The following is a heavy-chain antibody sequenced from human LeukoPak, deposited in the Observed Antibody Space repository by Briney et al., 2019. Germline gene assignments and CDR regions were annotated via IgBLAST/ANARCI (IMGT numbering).Heavy chain of an antibody. D-gene: IGHD1-26*01. Sequence: GGPLRLSCAASGFAFDDSAMHWVRPAPGKGLEWVSGINWNSGSIAYAGSVKGRFTISRDNAKNSLYLQMNSLRTEDTALYYCAKTLSGDYHDASDVWGQGTMVTVSS. CDR1: GFAFDDSA. CDR3: AKTLSGDYHDASDV. CDR2: INWNSGSI. V-gene: IGHV3-9*01. J-gene: IGHJ3*01.